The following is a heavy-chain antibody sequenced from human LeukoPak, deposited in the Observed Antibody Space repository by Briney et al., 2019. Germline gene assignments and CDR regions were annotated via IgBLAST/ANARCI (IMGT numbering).Heavy chain of an antibody. J-gene: IGHJ2*01. V-gene: IGHV1-3*01. CDR1: GYTFTSYA. CDR3: ARDYYDSSGSYWYFDL. Sequence: ASVKVSCKASGYTFTSYAMHWVRQAPGRRLEWMGWINAGNGNTKYSQNFQGRVTITRDTSASTAYMELSSLRSEDTAVYYCARDYYDSSGSYWYFDLWGRGTLVTVSS. D-gene: IGHD3-22*01. CDR2: INAGNGNT.